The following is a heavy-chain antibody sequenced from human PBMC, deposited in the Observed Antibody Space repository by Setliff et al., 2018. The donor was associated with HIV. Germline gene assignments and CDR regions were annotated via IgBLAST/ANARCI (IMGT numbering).Heavy chain of an antibody. CDR2: IYHSGST. Sequence: KSSETLSLTCAVSGYSISIGYYWGWIRQPPGKGLEWIGNIYHSGSTYYNPSLKSRVTISVDTSKNRFSLKLSSVTAADTAVYYCVRGYCSSTTCYDDYYYMDVWGKGSTVTVSS. V-gene: IGHV4-38-2*01. D-gene: IGHD2-2*01. CDR1: GYSISIGYY. J-gene: IGHJ6*03. CDR3: VRGYCSSTTCYDDYYYMDV.